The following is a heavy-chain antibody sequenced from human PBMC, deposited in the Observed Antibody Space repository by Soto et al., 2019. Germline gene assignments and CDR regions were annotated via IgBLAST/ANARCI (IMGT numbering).Heavy chain of an antibody. Sequence: SETLSLTCAVYGGSFSGYFWSWIRQPPGKGLEWIGEINHSGSTNYNPSLKSRVTISVDTSKNQFSLKLSSVTAADTAVDYWAGLITGTTPRDYWGQGTLVTVSS. V-gene: IGHV4-34*01. CDR2: INHSGST. D-gene: IGHD1-20*01. CDR3: AGLITGTTPRDY. J-gene: IGHJ4*02. CDR1: GGSFSGYF.